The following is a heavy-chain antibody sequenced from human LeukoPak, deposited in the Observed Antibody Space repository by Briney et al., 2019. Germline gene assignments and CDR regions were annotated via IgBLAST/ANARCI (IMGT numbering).Heavy chain of an antibody. J-gene: IGHJ3*02. V-gene: IGHV3-23*01. CDR2: ISGSGGST. CDR1: GFTFSSYA. D-gene: IGHD6-13*01. Sequence: GGSLRLSCAASGFTFSSYAMSWVRQAPGKGLGWVSAISGSGGSTYYADSVKGRFTISRDNSKNTLYLQMNSLRAEDTAVYYCAKSDSSWFDAFDIWGQGTMVTVSS. CDR3: AKSDSSWFDAFDI.